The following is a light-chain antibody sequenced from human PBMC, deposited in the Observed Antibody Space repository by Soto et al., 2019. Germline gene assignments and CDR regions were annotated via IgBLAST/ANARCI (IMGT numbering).Light chain of an antibody. CDR1: TSKIGRNN. CDR3: ARWYESMSGWV. J-gene: IGLJ3*02. CDR2: RND. Sequence: QSALTQPPSASGTPGQRVTLSCSGSTSKIGRNNIKWYQQYHGTTPKLLIFRNDQRPLGVPDRFSGSKSGSSASLAISGLQSDDEDDYYCARWYESMSGWVFGGGTKVTVL. V-gene: IGLV1-44*01.